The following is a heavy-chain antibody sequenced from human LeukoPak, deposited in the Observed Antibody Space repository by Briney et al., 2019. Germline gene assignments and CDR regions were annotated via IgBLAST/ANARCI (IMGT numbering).Heavy chain of an antibody. V-gene: IGHV3-23*01. CDR1: GFTFSSYA. CDR2: ISGSGDTT. CDR3: ARTPQKYCSSTTCYPDY. J-gene: IGHJ4*02. Sequence: GGSLRLSCAASGFTFSSYAMSWVRLAPGKGLEWVSTISGSGDTTYYADSVRGRFTVSRDNSKNTLYLQMNSLRAENTAVYYCARTPQKYCSSTTCYPDYWGQGTLATVPS. D-gene: IGHD2-2*01.